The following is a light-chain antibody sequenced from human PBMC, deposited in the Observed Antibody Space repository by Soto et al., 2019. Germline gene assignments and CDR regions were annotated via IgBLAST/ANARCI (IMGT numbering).Light chain of an antibody. CDR2: DAS. V-gene: IGKV1-5*01. J-gene: IGKJ1*01. CDR3: QQYNSYWT. CDR1: QSISSW. Sequence: DIQMTQSPSTLSASVRDRVTITCRASQSISSWLAWYQQKPGKAPKLLIYDASSLESGVPSRFSGSGSGTEFTLTISSLHPDDFATYYCQQYNSYWTFGQGTRVEIK.